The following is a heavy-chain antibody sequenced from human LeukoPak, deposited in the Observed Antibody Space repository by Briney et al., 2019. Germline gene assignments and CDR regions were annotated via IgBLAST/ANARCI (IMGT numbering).Heavy chain of an antibody. Sequence: GGSLRLSCAASGFTFSSYGMHWARQAPGKGLEWVAFIRYDGSNKYFADSVKGRFAISKDNSKNTVHLQMNSLRLEDTAVYYCARDSPIWEVLRDDAFDIWGQGTMVTVSS. CDR2: IRYDGSNK. J-gene: IGHJ3*02. CDR3: ARDSPIWEVLRDDAFDI. CDR1: GFTFSSYG. V-gene: IGHV3-30*02. D-gene: IGHD1-26*01.